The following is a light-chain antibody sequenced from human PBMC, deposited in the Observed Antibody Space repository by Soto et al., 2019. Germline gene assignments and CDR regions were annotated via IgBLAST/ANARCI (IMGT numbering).Light chain of an antibody. V-gene: IGLV2-14*03. CDR3: ASYTTSTTLVV. CDR1: NSDIVRYNY. CDR2: DVT. J-gene: IGLJ2*01. Sequence: QSALTQPASVSGSPGQSISISCAGTNSDIVRYNYVSWYQQHPGKAPNLMIYDVTNRPSGISDRFSGSKSGNMASLTISGLQADDEADYYCASYTTSTTLVVFGGGTKLTV.